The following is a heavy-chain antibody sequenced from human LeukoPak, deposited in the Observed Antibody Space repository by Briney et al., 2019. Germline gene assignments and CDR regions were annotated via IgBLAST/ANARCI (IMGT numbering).Heavy chain of an antibody. V-gene: IGHV3-74*01. Sequence: GGSLRLSCVAAGFTFSSYWMHWVRQDPRKGLVWVSRISGDGRNINYADSVRGRFTISRDNAKNTLYLQMNTLRVEDTAVYYCTRDLMDYDVSTGLHHYYMDVWGQGTTVTVSS. CDR1: GFTFSSYW. CDR2: ISGDGRNI. J-gene: IGHJ6*02. CDR3: TRDLMDYDVSTGLHHYYMDV. D-gene: IGHD3-9*01.